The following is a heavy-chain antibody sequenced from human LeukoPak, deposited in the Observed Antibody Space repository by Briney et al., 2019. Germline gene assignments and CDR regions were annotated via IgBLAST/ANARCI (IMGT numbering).Heavy chain of an antibody. CDR1: GFTFSSYW. Sequence: GGSLRLSCAASGFTFSSYWMHWVRQAPGKGLVWVSRIKSDGSTGYADSVKGRFTISRDNAKNTVSLQMTSLRAEDTGVYYCARAPSEIGGYYPEYFRHWGQGTLVIVSS. J-gene: IGHJ1*01. D-gene: IGHD3-22*01. V-gene: IGHV3-74*01. CDR3: ARAPSEIGGYYPEYFRH. CDR2: IKSDGST.